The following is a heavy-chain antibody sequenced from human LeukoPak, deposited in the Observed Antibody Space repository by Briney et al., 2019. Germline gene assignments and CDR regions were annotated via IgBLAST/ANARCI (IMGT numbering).Heavy chain of an antibody. Sequence: SQTLSLTCTVSGGSISSGGYYWSWIRQHPGKGLEWIGSIYYSGSTYYNPSLKSRVTISVDTSKNQFSLKLSSVTAADTAVYYCARDRMYYDYVWGSYPETFDYWGQGTLVTVSS. CDR1: GGSISSGGYY. V-gene: IGHV4-31*03. CDR2: IYYSGST. J-gene: IGHJ4*02. D-gene: IGHD3-16*02. CDR3: ARDRMYYDYVWGSYPETFDY.